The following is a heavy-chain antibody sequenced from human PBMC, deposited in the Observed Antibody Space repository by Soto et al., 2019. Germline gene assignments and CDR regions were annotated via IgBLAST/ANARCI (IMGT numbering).Heavy chain of an antibody. CDR3: AITPRIAAAGHFDY. CDR2: IYYSGST. Sequence: SETLSLTCTVSGGSISSYYWSWIRQPPGKGLEWIGYIYYSGSTNYNPSLKSRVTISVDTSKNQFSLKLSSVTAADTAVYYCAITPRIAAAGHFDYWGQGTLVTVSS. V-gene: IGHV4-59*01. D-gene: IGHD6-13*01. CDR1: GGSISSYY. J-gene: IGHJ4*02.